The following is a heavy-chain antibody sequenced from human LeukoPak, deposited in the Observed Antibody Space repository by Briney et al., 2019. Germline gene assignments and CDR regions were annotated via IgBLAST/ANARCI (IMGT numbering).Heavy chain of an antibody. CDR3: AKSGYSSSWSNAAVYNWFDP. D-gene: IGHD6-13*01. CDR1: GFTFNDYG. CDR2: IYSDGST. J-gene: IGHJ5*02. Sequence: GGSLRLSCAASGFTFNDYGMSWVRRAPGKGLEWVSVIYSDGSTYYADSVKGRFTIPRDNSKNTLYLQMNSLRAEDTAVYYCAKSGYSSSWSNAAVYNWFDPWAREPWSPSPQ. V-gene: IGHV3-23*03.